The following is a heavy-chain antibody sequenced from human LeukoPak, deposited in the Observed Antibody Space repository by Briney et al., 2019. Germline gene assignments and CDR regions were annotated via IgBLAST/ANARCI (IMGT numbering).Heavy chain of an antibody. Sequence: GGSLRLSCAASGFTFSSYSMNWVRQAPGKGLEWVSSISSSSSYIYYADSVKGRFTISRDNAKNSLYLQMNSLRAEDTAVYYCARDVSTPSYYDLWSGYFREPFDYWGQGTLVTVSS. J-gene: IGHJ4*02. CDR1: GFTFSSYS. V-gene: IGHV3-21*01. CDR2: ISSSSSYI. D-gene: IGHD3-3*01. CDR3: ARDVSTPSYYDLWSGYFREPFDY.